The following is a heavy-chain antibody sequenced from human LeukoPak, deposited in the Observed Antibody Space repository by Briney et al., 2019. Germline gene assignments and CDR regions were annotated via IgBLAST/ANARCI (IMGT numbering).Heavy chain of an antibody. Sequence: GGSLTLSRAASGFTLSSYAMSWVRQAPGKGLEWVSLIIGSGNSIHYADSVKGLFTISRDNFKNTVFLQLNSLRPEDTAVYYCAKHGDIVWGSFRFGLDYWGQGTLVTVSS. CDR1: GFTLSSYA. CDR3: AKHGDIVWGSFRFGLDY. V-gene: IGHV3-23*01. J-gene: IGHJ4*02. CDR2: IIGSGNSI. D-gene: IGHD3-16*02.